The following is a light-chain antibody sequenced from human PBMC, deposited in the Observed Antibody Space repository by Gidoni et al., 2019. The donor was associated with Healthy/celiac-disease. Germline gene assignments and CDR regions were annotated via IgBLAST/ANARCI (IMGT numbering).Light chain of an antibody. CDR1: SSDVGSYNL. V-gene: IGLV2-23*01. J-gene: IGLJ2*01. CDR2: EGS. CDR3: CSYAGTHVV. Sequence: QSALTQPASVSVSPGQSITISCTGTSSDVGSYNLVSWYQQHPGKAPKLMIYEGSKRPSGVSNRFSGSKSGNTASLTISGLQAEDEADYYCCSYAGTHVVFGGGTKLTVL.